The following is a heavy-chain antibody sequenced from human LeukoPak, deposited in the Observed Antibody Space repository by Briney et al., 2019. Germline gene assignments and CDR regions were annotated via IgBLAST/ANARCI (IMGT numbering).Heavy chain of an antibody. D-gene: IGHD3-3*01. J-gene: IGHJ5*02. CDR3: ARHGQYYDFWSGYYWFDP. V-gene: IGHV5-51*01. CDR1: GYSFTSYW. CDR2: IYPGDSDT. Sequence: GESLKFSCKGSGYSFTSYWVGWVRQMPGKGLEWMGIIYPGDSDTRYSPSFQGQVTISADKSISTAYLQWSSLKASDTAMYYCARHGQYYDFWSGYYWFDPWGQGTLVTVSS.